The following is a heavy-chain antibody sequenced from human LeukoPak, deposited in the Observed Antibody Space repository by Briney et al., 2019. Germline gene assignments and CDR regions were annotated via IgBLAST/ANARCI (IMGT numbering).Heavy chain of an antibody. CDR1: GFTFSGYS. CDR2: ISTTSDYI. D-gene: IGHD6-13*01. V-gene: IGHV3-21*01. J-gene: IGHJ4*02. Sequence: GGSLRLSCAASGFTFSGYSMNSVRQAPGKGLEWVSSISTTSDYIHYADSLKGRVAISRDNAKNSLYLQMNSLRAEDTAVYYCARGGIYSQGFDYWGQGSLVTVSS. CDR3: ARGGIYSQGFDY.